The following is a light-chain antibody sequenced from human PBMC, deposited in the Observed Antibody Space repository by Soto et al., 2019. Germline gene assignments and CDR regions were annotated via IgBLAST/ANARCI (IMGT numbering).Light chain of an antibody. V-gene: IGLV1-51*02. CDR1: SSNIGNNY. J-gene: IGLJ3*02. CDR3: GTWDSNLSAWV. CDR2: EDN. Sequence: QSVLTQPPSVSAAPGQKVTIFCSGSSSNIGNNYISWYQQLPGTAPKMIMYEDNKRHSGIPDRFSGSRSGTSASLGITGLQTGDEADYYCGTWDSNLSAWVFGGGTKVTVL.